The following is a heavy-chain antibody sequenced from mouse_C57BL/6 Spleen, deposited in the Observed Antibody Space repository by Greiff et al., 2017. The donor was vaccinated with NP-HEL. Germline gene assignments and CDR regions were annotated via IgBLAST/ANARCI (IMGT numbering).Heavy chain of an antibody. V-gene: IGHV1-12*01. CDR3: ARSLGDYYSNRYYAMDY. J-gene: IGHJ4*01. CDR2: IYPGNGDT. Sequence: QVQLQQSGAELVRPGASVKMSCKASGYTFTSYNMHWVKQTPRQGLEWIGAIYPGNGDTSYNQKFKGKATLTVDKSSSTAYMQLSSLTSEDSAVYFCARSLGDYYSNRYYAMDYWGQGTSVTVSS. D-gene: IGHD2-5*01. CDR1: GYTFTSYN.